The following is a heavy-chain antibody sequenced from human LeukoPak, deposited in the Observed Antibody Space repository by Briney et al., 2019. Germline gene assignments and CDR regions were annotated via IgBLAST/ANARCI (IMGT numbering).Heavy chain of an antibody. J-gene: IGHJ4*02. V-gene: IGHV3-74*03. CDR3: GGARAAAGMRMVDY. CDR1: GFTFSSYW. CDR2: IYSDGSSY. Sequence: GGSLRLFCAASGFTFSSYWMHWVRQAPGKGLVWVSRIYSDGSSYTADSVKGRFTISRDNAKDTLYLQMNSLRAEDTAVYYCGGARAAAGMRMVDYWGQGTLVTVSS. D-gene: IGHD6-13*01.